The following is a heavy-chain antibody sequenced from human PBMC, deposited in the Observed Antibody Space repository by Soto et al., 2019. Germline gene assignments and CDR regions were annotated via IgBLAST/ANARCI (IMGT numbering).Heavy chain of an antibody. CDR2: IIPVFQTA. Sequence: SVKVSCKASGGLFSSYPISWVRQVPGQGLEWMGGIIPVFQTAYYTQRFQGRVTITADESTNTAYMELSSLRSEDAAIYYCARGGSGYTWFNEFWGQGTLVTVSS. CDR3: ARGGSGYTWFNEF. CDR1: GGLFSSYP. D-gene: IGHD3-22*01. J-gene: IGHJ4*02. V-gene: IGHV1-69*13.